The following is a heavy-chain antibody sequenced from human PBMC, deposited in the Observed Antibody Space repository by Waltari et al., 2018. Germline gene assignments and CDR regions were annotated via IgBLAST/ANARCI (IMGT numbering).Heavy chain of an antibody. J-gene: IGHJ4*02. D-gene: IGHD3-3*01. V-gene: IGHV4-39*07. CDR1: GGSISSSSYY. CDR3: ARVGSGYPN. CDR2: IYYSGST. Sequence: QLQLQESGPGLVKPSETLSLTCTVSGGSISSSSYYWGWIRQPPGQGLEWIGSIYYSGSTYYNPSLKSRVTISVDTSKNQFSLKLSSVTAADTAVYYCARVGSGYPNWGQGTLVTVSS.